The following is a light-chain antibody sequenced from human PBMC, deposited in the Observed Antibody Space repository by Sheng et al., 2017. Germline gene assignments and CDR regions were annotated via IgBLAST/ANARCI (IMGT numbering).Light chain of an antibody. V-gene: IGLV2-8*01. J-gene: IGLJ2*01. Sequence: QSALTQPPSASGSPGQSVTISCTGTSSDVGRYNYVSWFQQQPGKAPRLLIYEVTKRPLGVPDRFSGSKSGDTASLTVSGLQAEDEADYYCSSYGGSNNFVVFGGGTKLTVL. CDR1: SSDVGRYNY. CDR2: EVT. CDR3: SSYGGSNNFVV.